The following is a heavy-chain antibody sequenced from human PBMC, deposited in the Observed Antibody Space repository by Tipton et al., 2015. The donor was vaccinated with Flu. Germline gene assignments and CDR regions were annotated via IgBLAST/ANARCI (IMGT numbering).Heavy chain of an antibody. CDR1: GDSMSRSSYY. CDR2: MYYGGST. V-gene: IGHV4-39*02. CDR3: ARHVTLVGARRHFDH. D-gene: IGHD4/OR15-4a*01. J-gene: IGHJ4*02. Sequence: TLSLTCTVSGDSMSRSSYYWGWIRQPPGKGLEWIGSMYYGGSTYYKPSPKSRVTISVDTSRNSFSLKLTSVTAADTAVCFCARHVTLVGARRHFDHWGQGTMVTVSS.